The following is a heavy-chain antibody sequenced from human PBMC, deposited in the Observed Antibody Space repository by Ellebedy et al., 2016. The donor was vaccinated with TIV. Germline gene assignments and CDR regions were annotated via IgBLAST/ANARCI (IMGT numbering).Heavy chain of an antibody. CDR3: ASGSTHYSLHGVEY. CDR1: GGSISSAGYF. Sequence: SETLSLTXTVSGGSISSAGYFWSWFRQHPGKGLEWIGYIYYSGSTYYNPSLKSRVTISVDTSENQFSLKLSSVTAADTAVYYCASGSTHYSLHGVEYWGQGTLVTVSS. D-gene: IGHD4-11*01. CDR2: IYYSGST. J-gene: IGHJ4*02. V-gene: IGHV4-31*03.